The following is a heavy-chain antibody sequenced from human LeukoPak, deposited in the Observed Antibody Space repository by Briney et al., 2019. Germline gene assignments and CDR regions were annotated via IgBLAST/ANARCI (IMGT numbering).Heavy chain of an antibody. CDR3: ASPPYD. D-gene: IGHD4-17*01. V-gene: IGHV4-61*01. Sequence: PSETLSLTCTVSGGSVSSGSYYWRWIRQPPGKGLEWIGYIYYSGSTNYNPSLKSRVTISVDTSKNQFSLKLSSVTAADTAVYYCASPPYDWGQGTLVTVSS. CDR2: IYYSGST. J-gene: IGHJ4*02. CDR1: GGSVSSGSYY.